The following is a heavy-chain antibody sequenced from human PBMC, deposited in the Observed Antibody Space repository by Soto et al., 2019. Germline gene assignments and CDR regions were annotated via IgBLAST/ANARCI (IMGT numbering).Heavy chain of an antibody. CDR2: IYWDDDK. CDR3: VQSRCGGDCLQSYSSHSYYGLDV. Sequence: QITLKESGPTLVKPTQTLTLTCTFSGLSLSTTGVGVGWIRQPPGKALEWLALIYWDDDKRYSPYLKSRLTITEDTSKNQVVLTMTNMDPVDTATYYCVQSRCGGDCLQSYSSHSYYGLDVWGQGTTVTVSS. V-gene: IGHV2-5*02. J-gene: IGHJ6*02. D-gene: IGHD2-21*02. CDR1: GLSLSTTGVG.